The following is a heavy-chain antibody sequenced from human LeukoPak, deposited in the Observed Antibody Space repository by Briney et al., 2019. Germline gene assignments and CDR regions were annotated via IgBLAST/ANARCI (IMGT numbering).Heavy chain of an antibody. CDR2: ISYDGSNK. J-gene: IGHJ4*02. CDR3: ARDRAGITSYAPY. Sequence: GGSLRLSCAASGFTFSSYAMHWVRQAPGKGLEWVAVISYDGSNKYYADSVKGRFTISRDNSKNTLYLQMNSLRAEDTAVYYCARDRAGITSYAPYWGQGSLVTVSS. V-gene: IGHV3-30-3*01. D-gene: IGHD2-2*01. CDR1: GFTFSSYA.